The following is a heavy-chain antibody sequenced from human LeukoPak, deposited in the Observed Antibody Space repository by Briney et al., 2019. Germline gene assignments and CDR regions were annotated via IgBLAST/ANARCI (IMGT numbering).Heavy chain of an antibody. Sequence: GGSLRLSCAASGFTFSSYAMSWVRQAPGKGLEWVSAISGSGGSTYYADSVKGRFTISRDNSKNTLYLQMNSLRAEDTAVYYCARDYYDSSGYPDARIDYWGQGTLVTVSS. CDR2: ISGSGGST. J-gene: IGHJ4*02. V-gene: IGHV3-23*01. CDR3: ARDYYDSSGYPDARIDY. D-gene: IGHD3-22*01. CDR1: GFTFSSYA.